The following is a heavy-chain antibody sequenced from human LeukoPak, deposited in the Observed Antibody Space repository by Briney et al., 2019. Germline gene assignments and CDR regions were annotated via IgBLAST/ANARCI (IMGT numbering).Heavy chain of an antibody. J-gene: IGHJ4*02. CDR1: GVSISSSNSY. CDR2: IYYSGNT. D-gene: IGHD3-10*01. Sequence: PSETLSLTCTVSGVSISSSNSYWGWIRQPPGKGLEWIGSIYYSGNTYYNASLKSQVSISIDTSKNQFSLKLSSVTAADTAVYYCARGEYYYGSGSYLFDYWGQGTLVTVSS. V-gene: IGHV4-39*07. CDR3: ARGEYYYGSGSYLFDY.